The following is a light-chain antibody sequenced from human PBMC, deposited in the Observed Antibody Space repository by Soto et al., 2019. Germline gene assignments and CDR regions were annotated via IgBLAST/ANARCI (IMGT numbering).Light chain of an antibody. CDR1: QAISNY. CDR2: AAS. Sequence: DTQVTQSPSSLSASEGDRVTITCRASQAISNYLHWYRQKPGKAPELLISAASTLQSGVPSRFSGSGSGTEFTLTINSLQPEDFATYYCQHRETFGPGTKVDVK. J-gene: IGKJ3*01. CDR3: QHRET. V-gene: IGKV1-39*01.